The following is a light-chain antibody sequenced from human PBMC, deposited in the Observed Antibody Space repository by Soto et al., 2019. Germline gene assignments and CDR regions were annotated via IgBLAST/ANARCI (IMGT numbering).Light chain of an antibody. CDR2: GSS. J-gene: IGKJ1*01. CDR1: QSVGSN. Sequence: EIVMTQSPGTLSVSPGERATLSCRASQSVGSNLAWYQQKPGQAPRFLIYGSSTRATGIPARFSGSGSGTDFTLTISSLQSEDFAFYYCLHYNGWPRTFGQGTKVEIK. CDR3: LHYNGWPRT. V-gene: IGKV3-15*01.